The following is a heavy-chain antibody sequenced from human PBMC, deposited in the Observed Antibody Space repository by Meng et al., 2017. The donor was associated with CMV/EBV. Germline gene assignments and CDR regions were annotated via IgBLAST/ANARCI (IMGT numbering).Heavy chain of an antibody. CDR1: GGTFSSYA. V-gene: IGHV1-69*10. CDR2: IIPILSIA. J-gene: IGHJ6*02. Sequence: SVKVSCKASGGTFSSYAISWVRQAPGQGLEWMGGIIPILSIANYAQKFQGRVTITADKSTSTAYMELSSLRSEDTAVYYCASFSSKDVWGQGTTVTVSS. D-gene: IGHD3-3*01. CDR3: ASFSSKDV.